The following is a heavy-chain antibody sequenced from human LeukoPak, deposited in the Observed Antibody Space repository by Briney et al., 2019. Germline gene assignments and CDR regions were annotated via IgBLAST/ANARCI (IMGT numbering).Heavy chain of an antibody. CDR3: ARALGDRSGYTFDY. V-gene: IGHV4-39*07. J-gene: IGHJ4*02. D-gene: IGHD3-22*01. CDR2: IFYSGST. CDR1: GGSISSSYYY. Sequence: SETLSLTCTVSGGSISSSYYYWGWIRQPPGKGLEWIGTIFYSGSTYYNPSLKSRVTISIDTSKNQFSLRLSSVTAADTAVYYCARALGDRSGYTFDYWGQGTLVTVSS.